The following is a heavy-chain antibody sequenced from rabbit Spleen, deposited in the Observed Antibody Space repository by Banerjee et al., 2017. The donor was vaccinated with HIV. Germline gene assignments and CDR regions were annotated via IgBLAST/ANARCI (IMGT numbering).Heavy chain of an antibody. Sequence: QEQLVESGGGLVQPGGSLKLSCKASGFDFSYYGVSWVRQAPGKGLEWIGCIYTGSGSTYYASWAKGRLTISKTSSTTVTLQMTSLTAADTATYFCARDLDDVIGWNFGWWGPGTLVTVS. J-gene: IGHJ6*01. D-gene: IGHD4-1*01. V-gene: IGHV1S45*01. CDR2: IYTGSGST. CDR3: ARDLDDVIGWNFGW. CDR1: GFDFSYYG.